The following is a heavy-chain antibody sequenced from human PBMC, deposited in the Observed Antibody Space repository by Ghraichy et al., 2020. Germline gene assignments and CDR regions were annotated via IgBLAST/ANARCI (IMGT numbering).Heavy chain of an antibody. Sequence: SETLSLTCVVSGGSISSGDYSWSWIRQPPGEGLEWIGYIHYSGSTSYNPSLKSRITISVHTSKNQFSLKLSSVTAADTAVYFCARVGIYYVSGRYYNPFDYWGQGTLVTVSA. CDR1: GGSISSGDYS. V-gene: IGHV4-30-4*07. CDR3: ARVGIYYVSGRYYNPFDY. CDR2: IHYSGST. D-gene: IGHD3-10*01. J-gene: IGHJ4*02.